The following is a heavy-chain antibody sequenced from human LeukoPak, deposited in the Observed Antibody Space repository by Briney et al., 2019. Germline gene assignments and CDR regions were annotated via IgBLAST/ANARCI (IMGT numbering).Heavy chain of an antibody. CDR1: GFTFSRYW. D-gene: IGHD1-1*01. V-gene: IGHV3-7*01. CDR2: IGQDGSEK. J-gene: IGHJ2*01. CDR3: SSAGAPTGTRWYLDL. Sequence: GGSLRLSCAASGFTFSRYWLSWVRQAPGKGLEWVANIGQDGSEKKYVDSVRGRFTISRDNAKSSLYLQMNSLRAEDTAVYYCSSAGAPTGTRWYLDLWGRGTLVTVSS.